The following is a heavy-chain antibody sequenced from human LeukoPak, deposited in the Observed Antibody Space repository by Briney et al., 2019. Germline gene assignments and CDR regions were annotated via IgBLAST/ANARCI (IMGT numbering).Heavy chain of an antibody. CDR3: TRDNGDPRYYYYYGMDV. J-gene: IGHJ6*02. D-gene: IGHD4-17*01. V-gene: IGHV4-39*07. CDR2: IYYSGST. Sequence: SETLSLTCTVSGGSISSSSYYWGWIRQPPGKGLEWIGSIYYSGSTYYNPSLKSRVTISVDTSKNQFSLKLSSVTAADTAVYYCTRDNGDPRYYYYYGMDVWGQGTTVTVSS. CDR1: GGSISSSSYY.